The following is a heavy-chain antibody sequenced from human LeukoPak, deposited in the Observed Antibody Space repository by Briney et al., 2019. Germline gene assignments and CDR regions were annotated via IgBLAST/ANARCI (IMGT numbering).Heavy chain of an antibody. V-gene: IGHV3-23*01. Sequence: GGSLRLSCAASGFTFSSYAMNWVRQAPGKGLEWVSGISAGGDTTYTADSVRGRFTISRDNSNNTLYLQMNTLTAEDTAVYYCAGISYSGTWPVGYWGQGALVTVTA. J-gene: IGHJ4*02. CDR3: AGISYSGTWPVGY. CDR2: ISAGGDTT. D-gene: IGHD6-25*01. CDR1: GFTFSSYA.